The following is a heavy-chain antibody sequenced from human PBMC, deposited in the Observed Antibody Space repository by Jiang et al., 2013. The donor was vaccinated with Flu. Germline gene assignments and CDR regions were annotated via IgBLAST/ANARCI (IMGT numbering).Heavy chain of an antibody. V-gene: IGHV4-39*01. CDR2: LLYGST. J-gene: IGHJ5*02. CDR3: ARGLGKVRGVKGWFDP. CDR1: VAPISSSSYY. D-gene: IGHD3-10*01. Sequence: LLKPSETLSLTCDCLSVAPISSSSYYWGWIRQPQEGAGVDWEYLLYGSTYYNPSLKSRVTISVDTSKNQFSLKLSSVTAADTAVYYCARGLGKVRGVKGWFDPWGQGTLVTVSS.